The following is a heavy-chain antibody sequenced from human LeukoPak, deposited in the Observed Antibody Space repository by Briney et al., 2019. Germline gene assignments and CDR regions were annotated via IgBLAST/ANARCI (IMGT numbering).Heavy chain of an antibody. D-gene: IGHD6-19*01. J-gene: IGHJ4*02. CDR3: ARAEISSGSYYFDY. CDR1: GGSISSYY. CDR2: IYYSGST. Sequence: SETLSLTCTVSGGSISSYYWSWIRQPPGKGLEWIGYIYYSGSTNYNPSLKSRVTISVDTSKSQFSLKLSSVTAADTAVYYCARAEISSGSYYFDYWGQGTLVTVSS. V-gene: IGHV4-59*01.